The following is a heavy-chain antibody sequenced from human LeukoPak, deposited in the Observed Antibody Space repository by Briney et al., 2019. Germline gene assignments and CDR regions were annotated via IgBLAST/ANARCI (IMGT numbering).Heavy chain of an antibody. CDR1: GYTFTGYY. CDR3: ARVPSGYSGYDPNWFDP. V-gene: IGHV1-2*03. D-gene: IGHD5-12*01. CDR2: INPNSGGT. J-gene: IGHJ5*02. Sequence: LGASVKVSCKASGYTFTGYYMHWVRQAPGQGLEWMGWINPNSGGTNYAQKFQGRVTMTRDTSISTAYMELSRLRSDDTAAYYCARVPSGYSGYDPNWFDPWGQGTLVTVSS.